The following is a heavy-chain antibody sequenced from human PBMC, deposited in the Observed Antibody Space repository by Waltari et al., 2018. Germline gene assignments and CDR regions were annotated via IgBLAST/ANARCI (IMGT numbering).Heavy chain of an antibody. D-gene: IGHD5-12*01. J-gene: IGHJ6*03. CDR2: IYYSGST. CDR3: ARVGHGYSGYDPGDYYYYMDV. Sequence: QVQLQESGPELVKPSETLSLTCTVSGGSISSYYWSWIRQPPGKGLEWIGYIYYSGSTNYNPSLKSRVTISVDTSKNQFSLKLSSVTAADTAVYYCARVGHGYSGYDPGDYYYYMDVWGKGTTVTISS. CDR1: GGSISSYY. V-gene: IGHV4-59*01.